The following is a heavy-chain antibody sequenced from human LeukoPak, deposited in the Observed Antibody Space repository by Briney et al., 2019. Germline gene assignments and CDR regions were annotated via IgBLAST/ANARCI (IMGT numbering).Heavy chain of an antibody. CDR1: GFTFSNYV. CDR3: AREAVQLWLEDWFDP. J-gene: IGHJ5*02. V-gene: IGHV3-23*01. D-gene: IGHD5-18*01. CDR2: IDGSAGAT. Sequence: GGSLRLSCAASGFTFSNYVMNWVRQAPGKGPEWVSSIDGSAGATYYADSVKGRFTISRDNSKNTLYLHMNSLRAEDTAVYYCAREAVQLWLEDWFDPWGQGTLVTVSS.